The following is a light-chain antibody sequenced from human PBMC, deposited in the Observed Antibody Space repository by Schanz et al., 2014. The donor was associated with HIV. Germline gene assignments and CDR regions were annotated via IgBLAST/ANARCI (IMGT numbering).Light chain of an antibody. J-gene: IGLJ2*01. CDR2: DVG. Sequence: QSALAQPASVSGSPGQSITISCSGTSSDIGTYNYVSWYQQHPGKAPKVLIYDVGNRPSGVSNRFSGSKSGNTASLTISGLQAEDEANYYCTSYASTSTVVFGGGTKVTVL. V-gene: IGLV2-14*03. CDR3: TSYASTSTVV. CDR1: SSDIGTYNY.